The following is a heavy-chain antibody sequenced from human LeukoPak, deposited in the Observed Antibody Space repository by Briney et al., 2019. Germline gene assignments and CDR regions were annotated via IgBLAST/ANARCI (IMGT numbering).Heavy chain of an antibody. D-gene: IGHD6-19*01. J-gene: IGHJ4*02. V-gene: IGHV3-74*01. Sequence: PGGSLRLSCVASGFTFSSYWMHWVRQAPGKGLVWVSRINSDGYSTSYADSVKGRFTISRDNSKNTLYLQMNSLRAEDTAVYYCAKEEGAVALDYWGQGTLVTVSS. CDR3: AKEEGAVALDY. CDR1: GFTFSSYW. CDR2: INSDGYST.